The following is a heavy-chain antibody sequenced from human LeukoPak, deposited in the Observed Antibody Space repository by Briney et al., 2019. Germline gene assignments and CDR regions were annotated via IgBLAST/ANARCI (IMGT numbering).Heavy chain of an antibody. D-gene: IGHD3-3*01. V-gene: IGHV4-59*01. CDR1: GGSISSYY. Sequence: TSETLSLTCTVSGGSISSYYWSWIRQPPGKGLEWIGYIYYSGSTNYNPSLKSRVTISVDTSKNQFSLKLSSVTAAYTAVYYCATTRFLEWPTPNFDYWGQGTLVTVSS. CDR2: IYYSGST. CDR3: ATTRFLEWPTPNFDY. J-gene: IGHJ4*02.